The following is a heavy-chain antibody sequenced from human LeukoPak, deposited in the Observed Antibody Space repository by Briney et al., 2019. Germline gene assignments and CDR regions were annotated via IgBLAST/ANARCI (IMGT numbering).Heavy chain of an antibody. V-gene: IGHV1-2*02. J-gene: IGHJ6*03. CDR1: GYTFTDHY. CDR3: ARDWRGYYYYLGV. Sequence: GASVNVSCKASGYTFTDHYIHWVRQAPGQGLEWMGWINPNSGDTNYAQKFEGRVTMTRDTSISTAYMDLSRLRSDDTAVYYCARDWRGYYYYLGVWGKGTTVTVSS. D-gene: IGHD3-10*01. CDR2: INPNSGDT.